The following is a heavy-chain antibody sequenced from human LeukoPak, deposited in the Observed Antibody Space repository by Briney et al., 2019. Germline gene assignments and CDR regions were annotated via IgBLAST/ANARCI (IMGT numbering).Heavy chain of an antibody. D-gene: IGHD3-22*01. CDR2: ISSSSSTL. J-gene: IGHJ4*02. CDR1: GFTFSSSS. V-gene: IGHV3-48*01. Sequence: GGSLRLSCAASGFTFSSSSMSWVRQAPGEGLEWVSYISSSSSTLYYADSVKGRFTISRDNAKNSLYLRMNSLRAEDTAVYYCARARSGYYWDYWGQGTLVTVSS. CDR3: ARARSGYYWDY.